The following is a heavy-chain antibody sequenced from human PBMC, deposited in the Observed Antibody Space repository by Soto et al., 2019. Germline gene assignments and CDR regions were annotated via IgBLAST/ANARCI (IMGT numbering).Heavy chain of an antibody. CDR1: GGSFSGYY. CDR3: ARGRGVAVAGTQKNWFDP. J-gene: IGHJ5*02. V-gene: IGHV4-34*01. D-gene: IGHD6-19*01. Sequence: NPSETLSLTCAVYGGSFSGYYWSWIRQPPGKGLEWIGEINHSGSTNYNPSLKSRVTISVDTSKDQFSLKLSSVTAADTAVYYCARGRGVAVAGTQKNWFDPWGQGTLVTVSS. CDR2: INHSGST.